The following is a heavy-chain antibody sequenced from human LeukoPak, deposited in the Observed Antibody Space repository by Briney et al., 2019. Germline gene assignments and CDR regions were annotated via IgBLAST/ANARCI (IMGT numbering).Heavy chain of an antibody. CDR2: ISSSGSTI. CDR1: GFTFSDYY. J-gene: IGHJ6*02. V-gene: IGHV3-11*01. Sequence: GGSLRLSCAASGFTFSDYYMSWIRQAPGKGLEWVSYISSSGSTIYYADSVKGRFTISRDNAKNSLYLQMNSLRAEDTAVYYCARVLTAATPKTLYYYYGMDVWGQGTTVTVSS. CDR3: ARVLTAATPKTLYYYYGMDV.